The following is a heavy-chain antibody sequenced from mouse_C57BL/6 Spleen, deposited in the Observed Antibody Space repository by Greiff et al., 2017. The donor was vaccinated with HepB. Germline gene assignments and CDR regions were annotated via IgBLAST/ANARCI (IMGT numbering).Heavy chain of an antibody. CDR2: IGPSDSYT. J-gene: IGHJ2*01. D-gene: IGHD1-1*01. V-gene: IGHV1-69*01. CDR3: ARTLNDYGRSYFDY. Sequence: QVQLQQPGAALVMPGASVKLSCKASGYTFTSYWMHWVKPRPGQGLEWIGEIGPSDSYTNYNQKFKGKSPLTVDKASSTADMQLSSLPSEDSAVYYWARTLNDYGRSYFDYWGQGTTLTVAS. CDR1: GYTFTSYW.